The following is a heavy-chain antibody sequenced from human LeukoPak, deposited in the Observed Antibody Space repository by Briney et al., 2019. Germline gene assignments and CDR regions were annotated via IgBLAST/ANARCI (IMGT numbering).Heavy chain of an antibody. CDR2: INPNSGGT. Sequence: GASVKVSCKASGYTFTGYYMHWVRQAPGQGLEWMGWINPNSGGTNYAQKFQGRVTMTRDTSISTAYMELSRLRSDDTAVYYRARLMVRGVIITPLDYWGQGTLVTVSS. CDR1: GYTFTGYY. CDR3: ARLMVRGVIITPLDY. D-gene: IGHD3-10*01. V-gene: IGHV1-2*02. J-gene: IGHJ4*02.